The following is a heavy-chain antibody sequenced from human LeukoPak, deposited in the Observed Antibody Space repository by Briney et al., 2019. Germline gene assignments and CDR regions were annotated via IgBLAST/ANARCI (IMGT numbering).Heavy chain of an antibody. V-gene: IGHV3-21*01. CDR2: ISSSSSYI. D-gene: IGHD3-3*01. Sequence: PGRSLRLSCAASGFTFSSYNMNWVRQAPGKGLEWVSSISSSSSYIYYADSVKGRFTLSRDNAKNSLYLQMNSLRAEDTAVYYCASIFTGISTDFWSGYSSVWGQGTLVTVSS. J-gene: IGHJ4*02. CDR1: GFTFSSYN. CDR3: ASIFTGISTDFWSGYSSV.